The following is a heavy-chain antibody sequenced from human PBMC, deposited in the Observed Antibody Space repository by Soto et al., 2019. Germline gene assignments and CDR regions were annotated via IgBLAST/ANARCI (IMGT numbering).Heavy chain of an antibody. CDR2: IFYSGTT. CDR3: ARYCKSATSYLKLLAV. Sequence: SETLSLTCTGSADSVTSSNYFWCWIRQPPGKGLEWIGHIFYSGTTHYNPSLKSRVTISVDTPKNQFSLKLSSVTAADTAVYYCARYCKSATSYLKLLAVWGQGTMVIVSS. J-gene: IGHJ3*01. CDR1: ADSVTSSNYF. V-gene: IGHV4-39*01. D-gene: IGHD1-26*01.